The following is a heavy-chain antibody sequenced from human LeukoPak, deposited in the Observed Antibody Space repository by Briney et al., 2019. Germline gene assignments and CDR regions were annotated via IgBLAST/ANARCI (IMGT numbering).Heavy chain of an antibody. CDR1: GFTFSSYS. J-gene: IGHJ4*02. CDR3: ARDPSPGVSSPRNY. CDR2: ISSSSSYM. V-gene: IGHV3-21*01. D-gene: IGHD6-13*01. Sequence: PGGSLRLSCAASGFTFSSYSMNWVRQAPGKGLEWVSSISSSSSYMYYADSVKGRFTISRDNAKNSLYLQMNSLRAEDTAVYYCARDPSPGVSSPRNYWGQGTLVTVSS.